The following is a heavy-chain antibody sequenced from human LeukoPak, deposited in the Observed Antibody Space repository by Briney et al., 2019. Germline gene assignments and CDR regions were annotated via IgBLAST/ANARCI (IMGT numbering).Heavy chain of an antibody. CDR1: GFTFSSYG. D-gene: IGHD2/OR15-2a*01. CDR2: ISYDGSNK. Sequence: PGGSLRLSCAASGFTFSSYGMHWVRQAPGRGLEWVAFISYDGSNKYYADSVKGRFTISRDNSKNTLYLQMSSLRAEDTAVYYFAKGRGGTTCPSYYFDYWGQGTLVTVSS. V-gene: IGHV3-30*19. CDR3: AKGRGGTTCPSYYFDY. J-gene: IGHJ4*02.